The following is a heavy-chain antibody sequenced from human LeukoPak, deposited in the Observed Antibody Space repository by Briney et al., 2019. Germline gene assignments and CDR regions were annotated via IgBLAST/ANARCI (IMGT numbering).Heavy chain of an antibody. D-gene: IGHD5-12*01. J-gene: IGHJ6*03. V-gene: IGHV4-59*01. CDR2: IYYSGST. CDR1: GGSISSYY. CDR3: ARDSVGYSGYAPYYYYMDV. Sequence: PSETLSLTCTVSGGSISSYYWSWIRQPPGKGLEWIGYIYYSGSTNYNPSLKSRVTISVDTSKNQFSLKLSSVTAADTAVYYCARDSVGYSGYAPYYYYMDVWGKGTTVTISS.